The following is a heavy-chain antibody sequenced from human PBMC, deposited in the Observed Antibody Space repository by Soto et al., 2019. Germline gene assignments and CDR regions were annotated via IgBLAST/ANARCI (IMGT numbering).Heavy chain of an antibody. V-gene: IGHV1-69*01. CDR2: IIPIFGTA. CDR1: GGTFSSYA. D-gene: IGHD3-3*01. CDR3: ARAPVLPFLEWLYPNGMDV. Sequence: QVQLVQSGAEVKKPGSSVKVSCKASGGTFSSYAISWVRQAPGQGLEWMGGIIPIFGTANYAQKFQGRVTNTADESTSTAYMELSSLRSEDTAVYYCARAPVLPFLEWLYPNGMDVWGQGTTVTVSS. J-gene: IGHJ6*02.